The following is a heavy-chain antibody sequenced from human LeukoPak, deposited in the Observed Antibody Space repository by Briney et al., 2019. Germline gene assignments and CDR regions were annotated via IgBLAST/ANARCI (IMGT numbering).Heavy chain of an antibody. J-gene: IGHJ4*02. CDR3: AKVEWRSLWYDY. D-gene: IGHD3-3*01. CDR2: IKKDGSEK. V-gene: IGHV3-7*03. Sequence: GGSLRLPCAASGFTFSSYWMSWVRQAPGKGLEWVANIKKDGSEKYYVDSVKGRFTISRDNAKTSLYLQMNSLRAEDTAVYYCAKVEWRSLWYDYWGQGTLVTVSS. CDR1: GFTFSSYW.